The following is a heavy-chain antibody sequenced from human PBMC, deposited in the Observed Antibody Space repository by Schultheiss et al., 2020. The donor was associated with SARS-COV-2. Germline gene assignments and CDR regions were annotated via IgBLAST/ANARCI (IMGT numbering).Heavy chain of an antibody. Sequence: GGSLRLSCAASGFTFSSYGMHWVRQAPGKGLEWVAVISYDGSSKYYADSVKGRFTISRDNSKNTLYLQMNSLRAEDTAVYYCARYHDRGYDFWSGYDGDAFDIWGQGTMVTVSS. CDR2: ISYDGSSK. J-gene: IGHJ3*02. CDR3: ARYHDRGYDFWSGYDGDAFDI. CDR1: GFTFSSYG. D-gene: IGHD3-3*01. V-gene: IGHV3-30*03.